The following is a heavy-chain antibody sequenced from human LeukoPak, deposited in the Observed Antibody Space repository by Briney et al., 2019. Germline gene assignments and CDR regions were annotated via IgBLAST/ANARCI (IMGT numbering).Heavy chain of an antibody. Sequence: SSETLSLTCIVSGGSINNYYWSWIRQPPGKGLEWIGEVSFSGSTNYNPSLTSRVTISADTPRNQFSLKLSSVTAADTAVYYCVLYCRLSSNCGYYGMDVWGQGTTVTVSS. CDR3: VLYCRLSSNCGYYGMDV. CDR1: GGSINNYY. V-gene: IGHV4-59*08. CDR2: VSFSGST. J-gene: IGHJ6*02. D-gene: IGHD2-15*01.